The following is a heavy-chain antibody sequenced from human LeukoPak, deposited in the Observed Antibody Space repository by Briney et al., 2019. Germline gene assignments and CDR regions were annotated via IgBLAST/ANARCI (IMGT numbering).Heavy chain of an antibody. Sequence: GASVKVSCKASGYTFTSYYMHWVRQAPGQGLEWTGIINPSGGSTSYAQKFQGRVTMTRDTSTSTVYMELSSLRSEDTAVYYCARAQDIVVVPAANWFDPWGQGTLVTVSS. D-gene: IGHD2-2*01. CDR3: ARAQDIVVVPAANWFDP. CDR1: GYTFTSYY. V-gene: IGHV1-46*01. J-gene: IGHJ5*02. CDR2: INPSGGST.